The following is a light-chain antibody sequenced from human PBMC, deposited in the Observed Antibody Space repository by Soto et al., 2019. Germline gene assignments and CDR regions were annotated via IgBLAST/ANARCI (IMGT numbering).Light chain of an antibody. V-gene: IGLV8-61*01. Sequence: QTVVTQEPSFSVSPGGTVTLTCGLSSDSVSTSYYPSWYQQTPGQAPRTLIYSTNTRSSGVPDRFSGSILGNKAALTITGAQADDESDYYCVLYMGGGVSVFDGGTKLTVL. J-gene: IGLJ2*01. CDR3: VLYMGGGVSV. CDR2: STN. CDR1: SDSVSTSYY.